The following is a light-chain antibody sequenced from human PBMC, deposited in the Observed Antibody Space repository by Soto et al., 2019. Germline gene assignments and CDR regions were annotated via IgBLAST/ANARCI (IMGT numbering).Light chain of an antibody. V-gene: IGKV3D-15*01. CDR2: GTS. CDR1: QSVRSN. CDR3: QQYNDWPLT. Sequence: EIVMTQSPATLSVSPGERATLSCRASQSVRSNLAWYQQKPGQAPRLLIYGTSIRASGIAARFSGSGSGTDFTLTINSLQSEDFAIYYCQQYNDWPLTFGQGTKVEIK. J-gene: IGKJ1*01.